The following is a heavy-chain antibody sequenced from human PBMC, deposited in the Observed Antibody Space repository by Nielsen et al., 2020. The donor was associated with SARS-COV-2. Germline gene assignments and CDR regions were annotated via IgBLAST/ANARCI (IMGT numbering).Heavy chain of an antibody. CDR2: IYYSGST. Sequence: SETLSLTCTVSGGSTSSGGYYWSWIRQHPGKGLEWIGYIYYSGSTYYNPSLKIRVTISVDTSKNQFSLKLSSVTATDTAVYYCARQTRYCSGGTCLRVFDSWGQGTLVTVSS. CDR1: GGSTSSGGYY. J-gene: IGHJ4*02. CDR3: ARQTRYCSGGTCLRVFDS. D-gene: IGHD2-15*01. V-gene: IGHV4-39*01.